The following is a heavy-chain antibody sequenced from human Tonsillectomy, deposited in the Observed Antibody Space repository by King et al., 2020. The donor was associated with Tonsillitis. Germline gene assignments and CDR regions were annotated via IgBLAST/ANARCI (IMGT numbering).Heavy chain of an antibody. CDR2: ISGSGVST. Sequence: VQLVESGGGLVQPGGSLRLSCAASGFTFSSFAISWVRQAPGKGLEWVSAISGSGVSTYYADSVKARFTISRDNSKNTLCLQTNSLRAEDTAIYYCAKVGRGNYYDFDYWGQGTLVTVSS. CDR1: GFTFSSFA. D-gene: IGHD1-26*01. CDR3: AKVGRGNYYDFDY. J-gene: IGHJ4*02. V-gene: IGHV3-23*04.